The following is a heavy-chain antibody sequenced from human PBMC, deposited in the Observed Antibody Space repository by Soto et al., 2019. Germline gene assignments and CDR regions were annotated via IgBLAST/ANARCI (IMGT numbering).Heavy chain of an antibody. J-gene: IGHJ4*02. CDR3: ARVPDYGGYAY. V-gene: IGHV3-48*03. Sequence: GGSLRLSCAASGFTFSNYKMNWVRQAPGKGLEWVSYISSSGSTIYYADSVKGRFTLSRDNAKNSLYLQMNSLRAEDTAVYYCARVPDYGGYAYWGQGTLVTVSS. D-gene: IGHD4-17*01. CDR2: ISSSGSTI. CDR1: GFTFSNYK.